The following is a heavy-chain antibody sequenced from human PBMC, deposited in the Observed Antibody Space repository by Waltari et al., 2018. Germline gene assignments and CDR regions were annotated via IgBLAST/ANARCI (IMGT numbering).Heavy chain of an antibody. CDR1: GFIFDAYA. CDR2: LNWNGDTT. J-gene: IGHJ5*01. D-gene: IGHD4-4*01. CDR3: TKDSGASLVTSFVDS. V-gene: IGHV3-9*01. Sequence: EVHLVESGGGLVPPGRSLRLSCAASGFIFDAYAMHWVRQFPGKGLEWVSGLNWNGDTTGYADSVKGRFTISRDNAKNSLFLQMDSLTPEDTAVYYCTKDSGASLVTSFVDSWGHGTLVTVSS.